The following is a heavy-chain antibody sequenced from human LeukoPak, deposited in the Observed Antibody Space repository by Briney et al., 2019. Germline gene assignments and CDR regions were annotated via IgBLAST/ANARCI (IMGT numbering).Heavy chain of an antibody. CDR2: INDNGGRT. CDR1: GFTFSSYA. CDR3: ARRGTSSSWAHFDY. D-gene: IGHD6-13*01. J-gene: IGHJ4*02. V-gene: IGHV3-23*01. Sequence: GGSLRLSCAASGFTFSSYAMNWVRQAPGKGLQWVSGINDNGGRTYYADSVKGRFTVYRDNSKNTLYLQMNSLGDEDTAVYYCARRGTSSSWAHFDYWGQGTLVTVSS.